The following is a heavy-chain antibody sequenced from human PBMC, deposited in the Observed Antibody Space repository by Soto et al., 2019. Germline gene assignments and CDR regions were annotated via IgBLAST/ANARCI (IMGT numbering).Heavy chain of an antibody. CDR1: GYTFTSYG. D-gene: IGHD6-13*01. Sequence: QVQLVQSGAEVKKPGASVKVSCKASGYTFTSYGISWVRQAPGQGLERMGWISAYNGNTNYAQKLQGRVTMTADTSTSTACMELRSARSDDTAVYYCARGFYRYSSQEIDYWGQGTLVTVSS. V-gene: IGHV1-18*01. CDR2: ISAYNGNT. CDR3: ARGFYRYSSQEIDY. J-gene: IGHJ4*02.